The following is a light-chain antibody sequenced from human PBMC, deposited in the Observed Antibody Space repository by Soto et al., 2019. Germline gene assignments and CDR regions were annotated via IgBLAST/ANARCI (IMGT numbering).Light chain of an antibody. CDR3: QQYYSYTPT. CDR1: QGISSY. V-gene: IGKV1-8*01. Sequence: AIRMTQSPSSFSASTGDRVTITCRASQGISSYLAWYQQKPGKAPKPLIYATSTLQSGVPSRFSGSGSGTDFTLTISCLQSEDCATYYCQQYYSYTPTCGGGTKVEIK. J-gene: IGKJ4*01. CDR2: ATS.